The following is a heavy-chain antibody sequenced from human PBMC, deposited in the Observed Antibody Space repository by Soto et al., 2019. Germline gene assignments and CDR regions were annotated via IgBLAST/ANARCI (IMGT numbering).Heavy chain of an antibody. CDR3: ARGSAVVTRPHFDC. CDR2: INHSGST. J-gene: IGHJ4*02. Sequence: SETLSLTCAVYGGSFSGYYWSWIRQPPAKGLEWIGEINHSGSTNYNPSLKSRVTISVDTSKNQFSLKLSAVTAADTAVYYCARGSAVVTRPHFDCLGPGTLVTVFS. V-gene: IGHV4-34*01. CDR1: GGSFSGYY. D-gene: IGHD6-19*01.